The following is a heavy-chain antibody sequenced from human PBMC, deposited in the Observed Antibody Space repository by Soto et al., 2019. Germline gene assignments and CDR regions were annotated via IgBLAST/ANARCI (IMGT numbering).Heavy chain of an antibody. V-gene: IGHV4-34*01. CDR2: INPSGGT. CDR3: ARVADY. J-gene: IGHJ4*02. Sequence: SETLSLTCAVYGGSFSGYYWSWIRQSPDKGLEWIGEINPSGGTNYNPSLKSRVTISVDTSKNQFSLKLTSVTAVDTAVYYCARVADYWGQGTLVTVSS. CDR1: GGSFSGYY.